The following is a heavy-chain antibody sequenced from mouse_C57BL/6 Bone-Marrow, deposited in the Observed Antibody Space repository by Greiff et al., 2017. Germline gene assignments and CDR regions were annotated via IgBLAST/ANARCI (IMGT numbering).Heavy chain of an antibody. D-gene: IGHD1-3*01. CDR3: ARSGSFDY. V-gene: IGHV1-19*01. J-gene: IGHJ2*01. CDR2: INPYNGGT. CDR1: GYTFTDYY. Sequence: VQLKEPGPVLVKPGASVKMSCKASGYTFTDYYMNWVKQSPGKSLEWIGVINPYNGGTSYNQKFKGKATLTVDKSSSTAYMELNSLTSEDSAVYYCARSGSFDYWGQGTTLTVSS.